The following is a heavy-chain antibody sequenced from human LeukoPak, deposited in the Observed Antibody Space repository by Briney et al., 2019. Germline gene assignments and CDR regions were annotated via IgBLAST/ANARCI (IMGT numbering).Heavy chain of an antibody. Sequence: GGSLRLSCAASGFTFSSYAMSWVRQAPGKGLEWVSALSGSGGSTYYADSVKGRFTISRDNSKNTLYLQMSSLRAEGTAVYCCAKDKSYGLDYWGQGTLVTVSS. D-gene: IGHD5-18*01. CDR1: GFTFSSYA. J-gene: IGHJ4*02. CDR3: AKDKSYGLDY. V-gene: IGHV3-23*01. CDR2: LSGSGGST.